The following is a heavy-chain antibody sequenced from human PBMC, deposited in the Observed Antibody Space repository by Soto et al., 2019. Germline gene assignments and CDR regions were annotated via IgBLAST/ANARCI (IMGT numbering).Heavy chain of an antibody. Sequence: EVQLLQSGGGLVPPGGSLRLSCAASGFTFSSFAMSWVRRAPGKGLEWVSSITDSGARAVYADSVRGRFTISRDNSKSTMYLQMNSLSVEDTAVYYCAKRGQLGNTRWFDPWGQGTLVTVSS. CDR3: AKRGQLGNTRWFDP. D-gene: IGHD1-7*01. CDR2: ITDSGARA. J-gene: IGHJ5*02. V-gene: IGHV3-23*01. CDR1: GFTFSSFA.